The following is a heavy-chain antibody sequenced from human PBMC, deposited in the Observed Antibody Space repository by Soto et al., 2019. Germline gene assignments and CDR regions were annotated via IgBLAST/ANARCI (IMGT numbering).Heavy chain of an antibody. Sequence: GGSLRLSCAASGFTFSSYAMSWVRQAPGKGLEWVSAISGSGGSTYYADSVKGRFTISRDNSKNTLYLQMNSLRAEDTAVYYCAKDIVVVAATPDWAGDYWGQGTLVTVSS. V-gene: IGHV3-23*01. CDR1: GFTFSSYA. J-gene: IGHJ4*02. CDR3: AKDIVVVAATPDWAGDY. D-gene: IGHD2-15*01. CDR2: ISGSGGST.